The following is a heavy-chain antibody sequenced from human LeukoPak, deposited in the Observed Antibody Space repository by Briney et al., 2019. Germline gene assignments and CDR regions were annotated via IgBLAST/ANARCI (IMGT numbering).Heavy chain of an antibody. J-gene: IGHJ3*02. V-gene: IGHV3-7*01. CDR3: ARAQDYYDSSGYYFGDAFDI. Sequence: GGSLRLSCAASGFTFSSYWMSWVRQAPGKGLECVANIKQDGSEKYYVDSVKGRFPISRDNAKNSLYLQMNSLRAEDTAVYYCARAQDYYDSSGYYFGDAFDIWGQGTMVTVSS. D-gene: IGHD3-22*01. CDR1: GFTFSSYW. CDR2: IKQDGSEK.